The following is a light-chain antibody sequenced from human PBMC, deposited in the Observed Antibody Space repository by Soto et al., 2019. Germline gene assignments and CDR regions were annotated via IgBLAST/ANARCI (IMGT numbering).Light chain of an antibody. CDR3: LQYRKWWS. J-gene: IGKJ1*01. CDR1: QSVDNS. V-gene: IGKV3-15*01. Sequence: EIVMTQSPPTLPVSPGERASLSCRASQSVDNSVAWYQQKPGQGPTLLIFNSSARASGVPTRFSGSGSGSDFFLTISSLQSEDCALYFCLQYRKWWSVGQGTKVQI. CDR2: NSS.